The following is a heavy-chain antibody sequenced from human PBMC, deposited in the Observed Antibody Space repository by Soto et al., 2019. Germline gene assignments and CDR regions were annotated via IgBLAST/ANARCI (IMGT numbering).Heavy chain of an antibody. V-gene: IGHV4-4*07. CDR3: LGGGNMSWNGLDF. CDR1: GGSISSYY. D-gene: IGHD3-3*01. Sequence: QVQLQESGPGLVRPSETMSLTCTVSGGSISSYYWTWMRQPAGKGLEWIGRTHTSGSTADNSSLRTRVTMSVDTAKNHLVLELTSVTAADTAMYSCLGGGNMSWNGLDFWGQGSLVVVCS. CDR2: THTSGST. J-gene: IGHJ4*02.